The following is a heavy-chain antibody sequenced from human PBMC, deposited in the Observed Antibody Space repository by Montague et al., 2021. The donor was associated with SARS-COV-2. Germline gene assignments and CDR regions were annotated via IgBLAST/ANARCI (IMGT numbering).Heavy chain of an antibody. D-gene: IGHD3-22*01. V-gene: IGHV4-61*01. Sequence: SETLSLTCTVTGDSIISDKYYWSWIRQPPGKGLEWIGFIYDSGSTGYNPSLHSRVTITIDTSKNQFSLKLMSVTPADTAVYYCVKGSGYPWGQGTLVTVSS. CDR2: IYDSGST. CDR3: VKGSGYP. J-gene: IGHJ5*02. CDR1: GDSIISDKYY.